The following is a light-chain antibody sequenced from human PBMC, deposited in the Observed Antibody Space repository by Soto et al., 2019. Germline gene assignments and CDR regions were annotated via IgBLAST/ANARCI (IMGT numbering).Light chain of an antibody. CDR3: SSFTSRTSYV. CDR2: DVT. CDR1: SSDIGGHNA. J-gene: IGLJ1*01. Sequence: QSVLTQPASVSVSPGHSITSSCTGTSSDIGGHNAVSWYQQYSGEAPRLLIYDVTSRAAGISDRFSGSKSGNTASLTISGLQAEDEADYYCSSFTSRTSYVFGTGTKVTVL. V-gene: IGLV2-14*01.